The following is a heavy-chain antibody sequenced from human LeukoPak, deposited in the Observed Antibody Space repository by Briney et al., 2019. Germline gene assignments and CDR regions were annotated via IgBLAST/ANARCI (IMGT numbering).Heavy chain of an antibody. CDR3: AREVGTSRAGLAWFEL. CDR2: VSYDGTNK. CDR1: GFTFSLYG. V-gene: IGHV3-30*03. J-gene: IGHJ3*01. Sequence: PGGSLRLSCAVSGFTFSLYGTHWVRQAPGKGLEWVAVVSYDGTNKFYADSVKGRFTISRDGSKNTLYLQMNSLGVEDTAVYYCAREVGTSRAGLAWFELWGQGTMVTVSS. D-gene: IGHD4/OR15-4a*01.